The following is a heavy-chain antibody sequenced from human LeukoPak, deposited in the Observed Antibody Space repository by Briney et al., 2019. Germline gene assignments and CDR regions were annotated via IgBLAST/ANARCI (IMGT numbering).Heavy chain of an antibody. Sequence: KPGGSLRHSCAASGFTFSGYYMGWIRLAPGKGLEWVSYISNSGTGTYYPDSVKGRFTISRDNAKNSLYLQVNSLRAEDTAVYYCARALNDAFDIWGQGTMVTVSS. CDR3: ARALNDAFDI. CDR1: GFTFSGYY. J-gene: IGHJ3*02. V-gene: IGHV3-11*04. CDR2: ISNSGTGT.